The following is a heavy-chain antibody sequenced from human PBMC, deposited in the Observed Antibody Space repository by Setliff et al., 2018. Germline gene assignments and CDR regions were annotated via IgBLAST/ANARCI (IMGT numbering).Heavy chain of an antibody. CDR3: ALFGDPNTIGI. Sequence: PGGSLRLSCAASGFTFSSYWMSWVRQAPGKGLEWVANIKQDGSEKYYVDSVKGRFTISRDNAKNTLSLQMNSLRAEDTALYHCALFGDPNTIGIWGQGAMVTVSS. CDR2: IKQDGSEK. J-gene: IGHJ3*02. CDR1: GFTFSSYW. V-gene: IGHV3-7*03. D-gene: IGHD3-16*01.